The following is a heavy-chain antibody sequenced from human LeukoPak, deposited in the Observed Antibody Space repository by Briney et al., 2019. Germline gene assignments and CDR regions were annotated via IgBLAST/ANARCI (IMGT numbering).Heavy chain of an antibody. CDR1: GFTFSSYG. V-gene: IGHV3-33*01. CDR2: IWYDGSNK. CDR3: ARDRLVYYGSGDRYFDY. Sequence: GRSLRLSCAASGFTFSSYGMHWVRQAPGKGLEWVAVIWYDGSNKYYADSVKGRFTISRDNSKNTLYLQMNSLRAEDTAVYYCARDRLVYYGSGDRYFDYWGQGTLVTVSS. J-gene: IGHJ4*02. D-gene: IGHD3-10*01.